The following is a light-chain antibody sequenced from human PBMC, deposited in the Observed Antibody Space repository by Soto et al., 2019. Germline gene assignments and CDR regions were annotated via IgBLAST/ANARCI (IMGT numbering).Light chain of an antibody. CDR1: QDISDS. V-gene: IGKV1-33*01. CDR2: DAS. CDR3: QQYANLPYT. J-gene: IGKJ2*01. Sequence: DLQMTQSPSSLSASVGDRVTITCQASQDISDSLNWYQQKPGKAPKILIYDASNLETVVPSRFSGSGSAADFTFTISGLQPEDIATYYCQQYANLPYTFGQGTKLEIK.